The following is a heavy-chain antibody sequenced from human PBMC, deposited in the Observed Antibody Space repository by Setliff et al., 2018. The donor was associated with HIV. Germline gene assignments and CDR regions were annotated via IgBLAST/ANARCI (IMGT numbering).Heavy chain of an antibody. CDR3: VNGRGLGSSWDFSFEY. D-gene: IGHD6-13*01. CDR2: ISGSGSST. CDR1: GFIFHNYS. J-gene: IGHJ4*02. V-gene: IGHV3-23*01. Sequence: GSLRLPCGVPGFIFHNYSMTWVRKVPGKGLEWLSAISGSGSSTYYADSLKHRFTNPRDNSKNKLYLKMNGLRAEDTAVYYCVNGRGLGSSWDFSFEYWGQGTLVTVSS.